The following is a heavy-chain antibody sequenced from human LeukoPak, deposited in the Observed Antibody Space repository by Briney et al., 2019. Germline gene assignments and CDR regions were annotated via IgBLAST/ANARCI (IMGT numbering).Heavy chain of an antibody. CDR1: GGSFSGYY. J-gene: IGHJ4*02. Sequence: PSETLSLTCAVYGGSFSGYYWSWIRQPPGKGLEWIGEIYHSGTTNYNPSLKSRVTISIDTFNNEFSLKLRSVTAADTAVYYCANKVYCSTTSCYHAGYWGQGTLVTVSS. V-gene: IGHV4-34*01. CDR2: IYHSGTT. D-gene: IGHD2-2*01. CDR3: ANKVYCSTTSCYHAGY.